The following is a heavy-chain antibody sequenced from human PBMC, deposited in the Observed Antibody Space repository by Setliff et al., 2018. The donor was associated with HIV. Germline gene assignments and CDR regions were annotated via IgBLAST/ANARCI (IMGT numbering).Heavy chain of an antibody. Sequence: ASVKVSCKASGYTFSNYVMQWVRQAPGQRLEWMGWINAGNGNTKYSQVRDRVTITADKSTHTVYMELRSLKSEDTAVYFCATMGLNGSHWARFDYWGQGTQVTVSS. D-gene: IGHD1-26*01. V-gene: IGHV1-3*01. J-gene: IGHJ4*02. CDR3: ATMGLNGSHWARFDY. CDR2: INAGNGNT. CDR1: GYTFSNYV.